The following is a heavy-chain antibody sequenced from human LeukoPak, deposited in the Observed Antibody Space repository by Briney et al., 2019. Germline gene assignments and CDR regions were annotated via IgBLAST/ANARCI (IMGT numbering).Heavy chain of an antibody. Sequence: GGSLRLSCAASGFTLSGDWMHWVRQAPGKGLVWVSRINSDGSSTNYADSVKGRFTISRDNAKNTLYLQMNSLRAEDTAVYYCARANNTRTYYYDSSGYRGYWGQGTLVTVSS. D-gene: IGHD3-22*01. CDR2: INSDGSST. J-gene: IGHJ4*02. V-gene: IGHV3-74*01. CDR1: GFTLSGDW. CDR3: ARANNTRTYYYDSSGYRGY.